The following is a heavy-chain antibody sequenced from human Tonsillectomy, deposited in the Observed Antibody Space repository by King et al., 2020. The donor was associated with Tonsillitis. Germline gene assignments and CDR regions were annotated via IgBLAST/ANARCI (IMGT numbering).Heavy chain of an antibody. CDR3: ARLRVTMVRGVIIRNYYYGMDV. D-gene: IGHD3-10*01. Sequence: QLQESGPGPVKPSETLSLTCTVSGGSISSSSYYWGWIRQPPGKGLEWIGSIYYSGSTYYNPSLKSRVTISVDTSKNQFSLKLSSVTAADTAVYYCARLRVTMVRGVIIRNYYYGMDVWGQGTTVTVSS. J-gene: IGHJ6*02. CDR2: IYYSGST. V-gene: IGHV4-39*01. CDR1: GGSISSSSYY.